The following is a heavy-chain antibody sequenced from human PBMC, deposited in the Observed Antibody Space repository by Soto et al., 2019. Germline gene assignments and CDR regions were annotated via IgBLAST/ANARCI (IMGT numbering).Heavy chain of an antibody. CDR2: ISSSSSYI. CDR3: ERDLRDWNYQAPYWYFDL. Sequence: EVQLVESGGGLVKPGGSLRLSCAASGFTFSSYSMNWVRQAPGKGLEWVSSISSSSSYIYYADSVKGRFTISRDNAKNSLYMQMNSLRAEDTAVYYCERDLRDWNYQAPYWYFDLLGRGTLVTVSS. D-gene: IGHD1-7*01. CDR1: GFTFSSYS. J-gene: IGHJ2*01. V-gene: IGHV3-21*01.